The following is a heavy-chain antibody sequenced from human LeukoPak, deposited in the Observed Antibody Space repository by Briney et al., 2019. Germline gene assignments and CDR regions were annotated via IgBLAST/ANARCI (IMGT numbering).Heavy chain of an antibody. V-gene: IGHV3-30*02. J-gene: IGHJ4*02. D-gene: IGHD3-22*01. CDR3: AKADSSGYYNFDY. CDR2: IRYNGSNK. CDR1: GFTFSSYG. Sequence: GGSLRLSCAASGFTFSSYGMHWVRQAPGKGLEWVAFIRYNGSNKYYADSVKGRFTISRDNSKNTLYLQMNSLRAEDTAVYYCAKADSSGYYNFDYWGQGTLVTVSS.